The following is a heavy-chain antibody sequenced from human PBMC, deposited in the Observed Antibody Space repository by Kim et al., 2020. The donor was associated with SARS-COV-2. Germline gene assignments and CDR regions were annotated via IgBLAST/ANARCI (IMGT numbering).Heavy chain of an antibody. CDR3: ASKEMGSSAPFDY. CDR2: ISSSSSYI. V-gene: IGHV3-21*01. CDR1: GFTFSSYS. J-gene: IGHJ4*02. D-gene: IGHD6-6*01. Sequence: GGSLRLSCAASGFTFSSYSMNWVRQAPGKGLEWVSSISSSSSYIYYADSVKGRFTISRDNAKNSLYLQMNSLRAEDTAVYYCASKEMGSSAPFDYWGQGTLVTVSS.